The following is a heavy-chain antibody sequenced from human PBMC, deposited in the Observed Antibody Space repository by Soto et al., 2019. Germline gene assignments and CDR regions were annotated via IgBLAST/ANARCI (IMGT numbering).Heavy chain of an antibody. CDR2: IYYSGST. CDR3: AGPASGCSGGSCYLWDY. D-gene: IGHD2-15*01. CDR1: GGSISSSSYY. V-gene: IGHV4-39*01. J-gene: IGHJ4*02. Sequence: SETLSLTCTVSGGSISSSSYYWGWIRQPPGKGLEWIGSIYYSGSTYYNPSLKSRVTISVDTSKNQFSLKLSSVTAADAAVYYCAGPASGCSGGSCYLWDYWGQGTLVTVSS.